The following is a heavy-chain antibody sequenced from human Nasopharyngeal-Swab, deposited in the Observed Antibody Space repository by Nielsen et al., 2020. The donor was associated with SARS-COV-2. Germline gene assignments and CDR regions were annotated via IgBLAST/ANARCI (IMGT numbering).Heavy chain of an antibody. CDR3: AKDRDSGDDSGEYYYYYGMDV. Sequence: GESLKTSCAASGFTFSSYAMNWVRQAPGRGLEWVSAISGGDGSTKYADSVKGRFTISRDNSKNTLDLQINSLRAEDTAIYYCAKDRDSGDDSGEYYYYYGMDVWGQGTTVTVSS. D-gene: IGHD5-12*01. V-gene: IGHV3-23*01. CDR1: GFTFSSYA. J-gene: IGHJ6*02. CDR2: ISGGDGST.